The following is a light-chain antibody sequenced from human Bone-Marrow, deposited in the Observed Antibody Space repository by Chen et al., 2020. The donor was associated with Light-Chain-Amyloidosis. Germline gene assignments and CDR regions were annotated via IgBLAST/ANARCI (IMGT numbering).Light chain of an antibody. CDR2: EVT. Sequence: QSALTQPASVSGSPGQPITISCTGTSSDVGGDNHVSWYQQHPDKAPKLMIYEVTNRPSWVPYRFSGSESDNTASLTISGLQTEDEADYFCSSYTITNTLVFGSGTRVTVL. CDR1: SSDVGGDNH. CDR3: SSYTITNTLV. J-gene: IGLJ1*01. V-gene: IGLV2-14*01.